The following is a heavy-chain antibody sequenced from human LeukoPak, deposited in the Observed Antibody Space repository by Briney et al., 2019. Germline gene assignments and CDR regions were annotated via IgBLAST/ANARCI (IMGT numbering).Heavy chain of an antibody. Sequence: SETLSLTCTVSGYSISSGYYWGWIRQPPGKGLEWIGSIYHSGSTYYNPSLKSRVTISVDTSKNQFSLKLSSVTAADTAVYYCARFLFLRKLYYYDSSGYYYGIDYWGQGTLVTVSS. CDR2: IYHSGST. CDR3: ARFLFLRKLYYYDSSGYYYGIDY. D-gene: IGHD3-22*01. J-gene: IGHJ4*02. V-gene: IGHV4-38-2*02. CDR1: GYSISSGYY.